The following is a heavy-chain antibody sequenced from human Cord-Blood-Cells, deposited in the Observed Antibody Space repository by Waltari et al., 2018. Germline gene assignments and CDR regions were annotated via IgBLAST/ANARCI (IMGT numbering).Heavy chain of an antibody. V-gene: IGHV3-9*01. CDR2: ISWNSGSI. D-gene: IGHD2-21*02. Sequence: EVQLVESGGGLVQPGRSLSLSCAAYGITFDDYALHWLRQAPGKGLEWVSGISWNSGSISYADSVKGRFTISRDNAKNSLYLQMNSLRAEDTALYYCAKVLSSRVGVTNAFDIWGQGTMVTVSS. J-gene: IGHJ3*02. CDR3: AKVLSSRVGVTNAFDI. CDR1: GITFDDYA.